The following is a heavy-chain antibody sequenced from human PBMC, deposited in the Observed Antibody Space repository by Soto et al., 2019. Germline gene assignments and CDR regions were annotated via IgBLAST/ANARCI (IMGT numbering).Heavy chain of an antibody. V-gene: IGHV3-30*04. Sequence: QLGGSLRLSCAASGFTFSSYAMHWVRQAPGKGLEWVAVISYDGSNKYYADSVKGRFTISRDNSKNTLYLQMNSLRAEDTAVYYCARDPAPQDTRGDDAFDIWGQGTMVTISS. CDR3: ARDPAPQDTRGDDAFDI. CDR2: ISYDGSNK. D-gene: IGHD2-15*01. CDR1: GFTFSSYA. J-gene: IGHJ3*02.